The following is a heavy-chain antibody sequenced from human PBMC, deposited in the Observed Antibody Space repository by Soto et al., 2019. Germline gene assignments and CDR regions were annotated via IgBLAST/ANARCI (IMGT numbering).Heavy chain of an antibody. CDR1: GGSITSNW. V-gene: IGHV4-4*02. J-gene: IGHJ4*02. CDR2: IFHTGSA. CDR3: ARHIAVSGTRGFDH. D-gene: IGHD2-21*01. Sequence: QVQLQESGPGLMKPSGTVSVTCAVSGGSITSNWWSWVRQPPGKGLEWIAEIFHTGSANYNPSPMGRLTISMDKSRNHLSLNLNSVTAADTAVYYCARHIAVSGTRGFDHWGQGTLVTVSS.